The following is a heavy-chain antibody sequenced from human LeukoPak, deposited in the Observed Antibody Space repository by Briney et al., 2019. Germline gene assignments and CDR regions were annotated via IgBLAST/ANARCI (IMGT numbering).Heavy chain of an antibody. Sequence: GGSLRLSCAVSGFAFGSEAMSWVRQSPARGLEWVANIKEDGSGKQYVDSVRGRFTISRDNAKNSVSLQMDGLRAEDTAVYHCVRESDVWSGPGIGRPLDVWGKGTTVTVSS. CDR1: GFAFGSEA. D-gene: IGHD3-3*01. CDR3: VRESDVWSGPGIGRPLDV. CDR2: IKEDGSGK. V-gene: IGHV3-7*01. J-gene: IGHJ6*04.